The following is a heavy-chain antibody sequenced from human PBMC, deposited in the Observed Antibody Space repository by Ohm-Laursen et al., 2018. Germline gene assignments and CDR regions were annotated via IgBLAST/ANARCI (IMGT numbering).Heavy chain of an antibody. CDR3: ARDYEEYCGGDCYFDY. Sequence: SLRLSCSASGFTFSSYSMNWVRQAPGKGLEWVSSISSSSSYIYYADSVKGRFTISRDNAKNSLYLQMNSLRAEDTAVYYCARDYEEYCGGDCYFDYWGQGTLVTVSS. CDR2: ISSSSSYI. V-gene: IGHV3-21*01. J-gene: IGHJ4*02. CDR1: GFTFSSYS. D-gene: IGHD2-21*02.